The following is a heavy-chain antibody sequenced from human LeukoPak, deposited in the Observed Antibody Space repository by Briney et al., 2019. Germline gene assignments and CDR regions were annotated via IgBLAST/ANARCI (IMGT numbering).Heavy chain of an antibody. CDR2: INHSGST. V-gene: IGHV4-34*01. Sequence: PSETLSLTCAVYGGSFSGYYWSWIRQPPGKGLEWIGEINHSGSTNYNPSLKSRVTISVDTSKNQFSLKLSSVTAADTAVYYGPRVVPAARPATNSYYMDVWAKGPRSPSP. J-gene: IGHJ6*03. CDR1: GGSFSGYY. CDR3: PRVVPAARPATNSYYMDV. D-gene: IGHD2-2*01.